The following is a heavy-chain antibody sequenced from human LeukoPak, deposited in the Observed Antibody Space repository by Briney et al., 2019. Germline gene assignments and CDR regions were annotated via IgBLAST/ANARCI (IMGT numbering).Heavy chain of an antibody. CDR3: ARDIELGYFDY. J-gene: IGHJ4*02. D-gene: IGHD3-10*01. CDR2: ISFDGSNK. V-gene: IGHV3-33*01. CDR1: GFTFSSYD. Sequence: GGSLRLSCAASGFTFSSYDMHWVRQAPGKGLEWVAVISFDGSNKYCADSVKGRFTISRDDSKNTLYLQMNSLRAEDTAVYYCARDIELGYFDYWGQGTLVTVSS.